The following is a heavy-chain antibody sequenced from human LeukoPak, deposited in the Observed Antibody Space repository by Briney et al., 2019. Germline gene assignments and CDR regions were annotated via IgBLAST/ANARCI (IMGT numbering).Heavy chain of an antibody. Sequence: GASVKVSFKASGYTFTSYGISWVRQAPGQGLEWMGWISAYNDNTNYAQKLQGRVTMTTDTSTSTAYMELRSLRSDDTAVYYCASVHYDILTGYSYFDYWGQGTLVTVSS. CDR2: ISAYNDNT. D-gene: IGHD3-9*01. V-gene: IGHV1-18*01. CDR1: GYTFTSYG. J-gene: IGHJ4*02. CDR3: ASVHYDILTGYSYFDY.